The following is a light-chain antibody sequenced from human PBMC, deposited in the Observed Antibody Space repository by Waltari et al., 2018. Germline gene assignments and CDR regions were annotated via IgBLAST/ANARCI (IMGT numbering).Light chain of an antibody. CDR3: QQYNNHPFT. CDR1: QGIRHN. Sequence: DVQMTQSPSSLSVDLGDRNTITFRASQGIRHNLAWFQQKPGKAPKSLIYDVSNLQSGAPSRFSGSGSGTDFTLTISSLQPEDFATYYCQQYNNHPFTFGPGTKVDLK. CDR2: DVS. V-gene: IGKV1-16*01. J-gene: IGKJ3*01.